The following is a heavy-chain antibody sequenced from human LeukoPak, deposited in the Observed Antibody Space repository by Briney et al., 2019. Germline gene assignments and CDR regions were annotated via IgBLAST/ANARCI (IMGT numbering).Heavy chain of an antibody. CDR1: GFTFSDYH. Sequence: GGSLRLSCVVSGFTFSDYHMNWVRQAPGKGLEWVSSISTSNSYIYYADSLTGRFTISRDNAKNTLYLQMNSLRADDTAVYYCARSRWLDAFDYWGQGTLVTVSS. D-gene: IGHD6-19*01. CDR2: ISTSNSYI. CDR3: ARSRWLDAFDY. V-gene: IGHV3-21*01. J-gene: IGHJ4*02.